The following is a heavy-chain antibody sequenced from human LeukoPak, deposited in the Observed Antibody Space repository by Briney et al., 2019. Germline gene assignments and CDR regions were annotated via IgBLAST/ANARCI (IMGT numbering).Heavy chain of an antibody. V-gene: IGHV4-4*07. CDR2: IHASGDT. CDR3: ASGARYYGSGRPFYY. CDR1: GGTISIYY. Sequence: SETLSLTCTVSGGTISIYYWIWIRQIAGKGLEWIGRIHASGDTTYNPSLKSRVTMSLDTSKNQFSLKLRSVTAADTAVYYCASGARYYGSGRPFYYWGQGTLVTVSS. D-gene: IGHD3-10*01. J-gene: IGHJ4*02.